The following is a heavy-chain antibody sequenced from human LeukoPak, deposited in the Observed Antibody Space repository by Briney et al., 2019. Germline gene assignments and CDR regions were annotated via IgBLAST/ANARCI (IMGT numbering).Heavy chain of an antibody. V-gene: IGHV3-21*01. Sequence: GGSLRLSCAASGFDFSTYAINWVRQAPRKGLEWVSSISTMSNYIFYGDSVKGRFTISRDNAKNSVYLQMNSLRPEDTAVYYCSRDRLGGLDLWGQGTLVTVSS. D-gene: IGHD5-12*01. J-gene: IGHJ5*02. CDR1: GFDFSTYA. CDR2: ISTMSNYI. CDR3: SRDRLGGLDL.